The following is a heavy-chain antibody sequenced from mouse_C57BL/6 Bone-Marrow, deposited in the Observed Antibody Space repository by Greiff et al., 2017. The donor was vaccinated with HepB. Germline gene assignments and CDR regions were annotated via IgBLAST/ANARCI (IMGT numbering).Heavy chain of an antibody. CDR1: GYTFTDYN. CDR3: ARPITTVVATSPFAY. Sequence: EVQLQESGPELVKPGASVKIPCKASGYTFTDYNMDWVKQSHGKSLEWIGDINPNNGGTIYNQKFKGKATLTVDKSSSTAYMELRSLTSEDTAVYYCARPITTVVATSPFAYWGQGTLVTVSA. V-gene: IGHV1-18*01. J-gene: IGHJ3*01. D-gene: IGHD1-1*01. CDR2: INPNNGGT.